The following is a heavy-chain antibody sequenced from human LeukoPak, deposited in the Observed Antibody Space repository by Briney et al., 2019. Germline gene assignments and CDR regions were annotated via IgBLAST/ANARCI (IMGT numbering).Heavy chain of an antibody. D-gene: IGHD5-18*01. V-gene: IGHV3-30*04. CDR3: ARGAVDTAMVSLGHYYYYMDV. Sequence: GGSLRLSCAASGFTFSSYEMNWVRQAPGKGLEWVAVISYDGSNKYYADSVKGRFTISRDNSKNTLYLQMNSLRAEDTAVYYCARGAVDTAMVSLGHYYYYMDVWGKGTTVTVSS. CDR2: ISYDGSNK. CDR1: GFTFSSYE. J-gene: IGHJ6*03.